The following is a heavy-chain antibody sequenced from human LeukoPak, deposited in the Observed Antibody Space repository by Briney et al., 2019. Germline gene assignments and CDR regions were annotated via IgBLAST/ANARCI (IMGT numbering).Heavy chain of an antibody. Sequence: GGSLRLSCAASGFTFSSYAMSWVRQAPGKGLEWVSAISDSGNTYHADSVKGRFTISRGSSKNTLFLQMNRLRPEDAAVYYCAKAPVTTCRGAYCYPFDYWAREPWSPSPQ. J-gene: IGHJ4*02. CDR2: ISDSGNT. V-gene: IGHV3-23*01. CDR3: AKAPVTTCRGAYCYPFDY. CDR1: GFTFSSYA. D-gene: IGHD2-21*01.